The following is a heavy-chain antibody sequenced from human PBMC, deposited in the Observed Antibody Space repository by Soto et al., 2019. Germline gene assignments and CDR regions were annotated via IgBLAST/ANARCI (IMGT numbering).Heavy chain of an antibody. Sequence: GASVKVSCKASGYTFTSYGISWVRQAPGQGLEWMGWISAYNGNTNYAQKLQGRVTMTTDTSTSTAYMELRSLRSDDTAVYYCARDEYGPTRYGMDVWGQGTTVTVSS. CDR3: ARDEYGPTRYGMDV. CDR1: GYTFTSYG. D-gene: IGHD4-17*01. V-gene: IGHV1-18*01. CDR2: ISAYNGNT. J-gene: IGHJ6*02.